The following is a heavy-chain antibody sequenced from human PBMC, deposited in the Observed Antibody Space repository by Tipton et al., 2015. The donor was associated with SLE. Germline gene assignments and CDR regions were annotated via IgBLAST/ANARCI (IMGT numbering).Heavy chain of an antibody. Sequence: TLSLTCTVSVGSISSSSYYWGWIRQPPGKGLEWIGSIYYSGSTYYNPSLKSRVTISVDTSKNQFSLKLSSVTAADTAVYYCAAPIAAAGLGGFDPWGQGTLVTVSS. J-gene: IGHJ5*02. V-gene: IGHV4-39*01. CDR2: IYYSGST. CDR1: VGSISSSSYY. D-gene: IGHD6-13*01. CDR3: AAPIAAAGLGGFDP.